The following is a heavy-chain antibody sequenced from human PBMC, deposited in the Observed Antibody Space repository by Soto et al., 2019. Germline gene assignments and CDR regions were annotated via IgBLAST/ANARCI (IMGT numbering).Heavy chain of an antibody. J-gene: IGHJ6*02. D-gene: IGHD3-22*01. CDR2: INPDNGNT. CDR3: VKDRDSNSWPSRDV. V-gene: IGHV1-3*01. CDR1: GYTFTRYT. Sequence: ASVKVSCKASGYTFTRYTMNWVRQAPGQRLEWMGWINPDNGNTKSSQKFQDRVIITRDTSTSTAYMELRSLRSDDTAVYYCVKDRDSNSWPSRDVWGPGTTVTVSS.